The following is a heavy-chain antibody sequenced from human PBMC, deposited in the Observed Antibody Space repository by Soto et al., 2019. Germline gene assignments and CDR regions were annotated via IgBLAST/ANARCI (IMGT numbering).Heavy chain of an antibody. Sequence: ASVKVSCKASGYTFTSYGISWVRQAPGQGLEWMGWISAYNGNTNYAQKLQGRVTMTTDTSTSTAYMELRSLRSDDTAVYYCAREGAYYDFWSAPPQYYLDYWGQGTLVTGSS. CDR3: AREGAYYDFWSAPPQYYLDY. D-gene: IGHD3-3*01. CDR1: GYTFTSYG. CDR2: ISAYNGNT. J-gene: IGHJ4*02. V-gene: IGHV1-18*01.